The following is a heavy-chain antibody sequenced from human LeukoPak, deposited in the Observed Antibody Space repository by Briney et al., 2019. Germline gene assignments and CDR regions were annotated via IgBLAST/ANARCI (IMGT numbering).Heavy chain of an antibody. CDR1: GFTFSSYA. CDR3: ARDGMAIDY. J-gene: IGHJ4*02. Sequence: GGSLRLSCAASGFTFSSYALHWVRQAPGKGLEWVAVISYDGSNKYYADSVKGRFTISRDNSKNTLYLQMNSLRAKDTAVYYCARDGMAIDYWGQGTLVTVSS. V-gene: IGHV3-30*04. CDR2: ISYDGSNK. D-gene: IGHD5-24*01.